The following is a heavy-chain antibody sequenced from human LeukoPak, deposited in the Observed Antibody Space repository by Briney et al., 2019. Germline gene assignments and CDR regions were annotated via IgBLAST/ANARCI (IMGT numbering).Heavy chain of an antibody. V-gene: IGHV3-9*01. CDR1: GFTFDDYA. CDR3: EKDQEWELSRAFDI. D-gene: IGHD1-26*01. Sequence: GGSLRLSCAASGFTFDDYAMHWVRQAPGKGLEWVSGISWNSGSIGYADSVKGRFTISRDNAKNSLYLQMNSLRAEDTALYYCEKDQEWELSRAFDIWGQGTMVTVSS. CDR2: ISWNSGSI. J-gene: IGHJ3*02.